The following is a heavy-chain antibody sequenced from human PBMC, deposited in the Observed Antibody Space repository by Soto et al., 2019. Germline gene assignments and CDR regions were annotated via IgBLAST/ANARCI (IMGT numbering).Heavy chain of an antibody. Sequence: ASVKVSCKASGYTFTGDYMHWVRQAPGQGLEWMGWINPNSGGTNYAQKFQGWVTMTRDTSISTAYMELSRLRSDDTAVYYCARTQPGYSYGHYYYGMDVWGQGTTVTVSS. CDR1: GYTFTGDY. V-gene: IGHV1-2*04. CDR3: ARTQPGYSYGHYYYGMDV. J-gene: IGHJ6*02. D-gene: IGHD5-18*01. CDR2: INPNSGGT.